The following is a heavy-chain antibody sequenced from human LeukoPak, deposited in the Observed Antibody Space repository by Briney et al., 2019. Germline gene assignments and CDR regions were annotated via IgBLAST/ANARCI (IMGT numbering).Heavy chain of an antibody. D-gene: IGHD2-2*01. J-gene: IGHJ4*02. V-gene: IGHV3-20*04. Sequence: TGGSLRLSCAASGFTFDDYGMSWVRQAPGKGLEWVSGINWNGGSTGYADSVKGRFTISRDNAKNSLYLQMNSLRAEDTALYYCARALFYCSSTSCSFDYWGQGTLVTVSS. CDR1: GFTFDDYG. CDR3: ARALFYCSSTSCSFDY. CDR2: INWNGGST.